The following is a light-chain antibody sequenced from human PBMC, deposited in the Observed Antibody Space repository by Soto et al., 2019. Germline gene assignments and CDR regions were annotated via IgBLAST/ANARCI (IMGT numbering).Light chain of an antibody. CDR3: GTWDSSLSAGV. CDR1: NSNIGSNY. V-gene: IGLV1-51*01. J-gene: IGLJ2*01. CDR2: DNS. Sequence: QSVLTQPPSVSAAPGLKVTISCSGSNSNIGSNYVSWYQQLPGTAPKLLIYDNSQRPSGIPDRFSGSKSGTSATLGITGLQTGDEADYYCGTWDSSLSAGVFGGGTKLTVL.